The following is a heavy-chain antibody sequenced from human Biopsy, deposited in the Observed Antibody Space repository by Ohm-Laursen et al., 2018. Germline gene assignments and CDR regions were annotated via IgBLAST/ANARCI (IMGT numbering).Heavy chain of an antibody. Sequence: SLRLSCAASGFILNNYGLSWVRQAPGKGLEWVSAIRGSGLTTFYTDSVKGRFTISRDNAKNSLYLQMNNLRAEDTAVYYCARATRWASDYWGQGTLVTVSS. D-gene: IGHD1-26*01. CDR3: ARATRWASDY. CDR2: IRGSGLTT. CDR1: GFILNNYG. J-gene: IGHJ4*02. V-gene: IGHV3-23*01.